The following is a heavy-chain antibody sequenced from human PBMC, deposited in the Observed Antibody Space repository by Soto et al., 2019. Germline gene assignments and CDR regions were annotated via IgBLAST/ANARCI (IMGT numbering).Heavy chain of an antibody. CDR2: TYYRSRWYN. V-gene: IGHV6-1*01. Sequence: SQTLSLTCAISGDSVSSNSATWNWIRQSPSRGLEWLGRTYYRSRWYNDYGLSVKSRVTINPDTSKNQVSLQQNSVTPEDTAVYFCAKAGVENYYFYGMDVWGQGTTVTVSS. CDR3: AKAGVENYYFYGMDV. CDR1: GDSVSSNSAT. J-gene: IGHJ6*02.